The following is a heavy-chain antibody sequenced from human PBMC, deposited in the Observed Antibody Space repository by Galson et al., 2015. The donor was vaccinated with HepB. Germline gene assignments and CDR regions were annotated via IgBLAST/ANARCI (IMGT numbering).Heavy chain of an antibody. J-gene: IGHJ6*03. D-gene: IGHD3-10*01. V-gene: IGHV3-9*01. CDR3: AKDGGSGSYYNPHYYYYYMDV. CDR1: GFTFDDYA. CDR2: ISWNSGSI. Sequence: SLRLSCAASGFTFDDYAMHWVRQAPGKGLEWVSGISWNSGSIGYADSVKGRFTISRDNAKNSLYLQMNSLRAEDTALYYCAKDGGSGSYYNPHYYYYYMDVWGKGTTVTVSS.